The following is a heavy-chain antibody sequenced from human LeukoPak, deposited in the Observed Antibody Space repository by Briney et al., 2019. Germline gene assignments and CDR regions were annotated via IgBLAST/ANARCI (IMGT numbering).Heavy chain of an antibody. CDR3: ASVGGGYSYGLNI. V-gene: IGHV4-61*01. CDR1: NSSISSGFH. Sequence: SETLSLTCTVSNSSISSGFHWGWIRQPPGKGLEWIGYIYYSGSTNYNPSLKSRVTISVDTSKNQFSLKLSSVTAADTAVYYCASVGGGYSYGLNIWGQGTMVTVPS. J-gene: IGHJ3*02. CDR2: IYYSGST. D-gene: IGHD5-18*01.